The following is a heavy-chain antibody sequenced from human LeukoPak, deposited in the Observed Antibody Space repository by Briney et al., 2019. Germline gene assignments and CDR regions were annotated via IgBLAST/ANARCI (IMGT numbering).Heavy chain of an antibody. Sequence: SETLSLTCAVYGGSFSGYYWSWIRQPSGKGLEWIGGINHSGSTNYNPSLKSRVTISVDTSKNQFSLKLSSVTAADTAVYYCARGGEMATIPDAWGGATKVGTNYNWFDPWGQGTLVTVSS. CDR1: GGSFSGYY. D-gene: IGHD5-24*01. CDR2: INHSGST. J-gene: IGHJ5*02. V-gene: IGHV4-34*01. CDR3: ARGGEMATIPDAWGGATKVGTNYNWFDP.